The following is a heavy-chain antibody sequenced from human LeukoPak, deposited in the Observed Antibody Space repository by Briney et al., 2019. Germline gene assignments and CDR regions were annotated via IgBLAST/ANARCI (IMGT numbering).Heavy chain of an antibody. CDR2: IWYDGSNK. D-gene: IGHD5-12*01. J-gene: IGHJ4*02. CDR1: GFTFNSYG. Sequence: GGSLRLSCAASGFTFNSYGMHWVRQAPGKGLEWVAVIWYDGSNKYYADSVKGRFTISGDNSKNTLYLQMNRLRAEDTAVYYCARGPIVGTPGIFGYWGQGTLVTVSS. CDR3: ARGPIVGTPGIFGY. V-gene: IGHV3-33*01.